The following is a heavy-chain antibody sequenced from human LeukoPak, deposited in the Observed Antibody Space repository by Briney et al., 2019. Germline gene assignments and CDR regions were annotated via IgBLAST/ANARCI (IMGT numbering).Heavy chain of an antibody. CDR2: VGFSGTNT. V-gene: IGHV3-23*01. CDR3: AKRGPHISGWNFYFDA. J-gene: IGHJ4*02. Sequence: GGSLRLSCSASGFTFGSYAMTWVRQAPGQGLEWVSTVGFSGTNTYYADSVKGRFTISRDNSKNTMSLQMNSLRAEDTAVYYCAKRGPHISGWNFYFDARGQGTLVTVSS. D-gene: IGHD6-19*01. CDR1: GFTFGSYA.